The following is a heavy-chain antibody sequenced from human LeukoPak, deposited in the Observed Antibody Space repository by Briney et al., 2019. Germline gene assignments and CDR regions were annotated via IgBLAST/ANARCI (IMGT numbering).Heavy chain of an antibody. V-gene: IGHV3-74*01. Sequence: GGSLRLSCVASGFTFSSYWMHWVRQAPGKGLVWVSRINSDGSSTNYADSVKGRFTISRDNAKNTLHLQMNSLRGEDTAVYYCVRGARVSGTASDYWGQGTLVTVSS. D-gene: IGHD3-10*01. CDR1: GFTFSSYW. CDR3: VRGARVSGTASDY. CDR2: INSDGSST. J-gene: IGHJ4*02.